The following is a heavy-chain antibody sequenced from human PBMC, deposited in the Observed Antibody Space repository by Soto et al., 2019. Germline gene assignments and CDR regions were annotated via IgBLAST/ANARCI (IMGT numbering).Heavy chain of an antibody. CDR2: ISGSGGST. Sequence: EVQLLESGGGLVQPGGSLRLSCAASGFTFSSYAMSWVRQAPGKGLEWVSAISGSGGSTYYADSVKGRFTISRDNAKNPLHLQMHSLRAEDTAVYYCAKASITTFDYWGQGSLVTVSS. CDR3: AKASITTFDY. CDR1: GFTFSSYA. J-gene: IGHJ4*02. V-gene: IGHV3-23*01. D-gene: IGHD3-10*01.